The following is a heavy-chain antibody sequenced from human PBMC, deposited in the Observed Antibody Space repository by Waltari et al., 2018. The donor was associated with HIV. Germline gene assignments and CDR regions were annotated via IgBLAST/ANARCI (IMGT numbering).Heavy chain of an antibody. CDR1: GFTFSNAW. D-gene: IGHD3-10*01. J-gene: IGHJ4*02. V-gene: IGHV3-15*01. CDR2: IRSKPDGGTA. Sequence: EVQLVESGGGLVKPGGSLRLSCAASGFTFSNAWMTWVRQAPGKGLEWVGRIRSKPDGGTAEYAPPVKGRFSISRDDSENTLYLQMNSLTTGDTAVYFCTTGNGGVWGQGTLVTVSS. CDR3: TTGNGGV.